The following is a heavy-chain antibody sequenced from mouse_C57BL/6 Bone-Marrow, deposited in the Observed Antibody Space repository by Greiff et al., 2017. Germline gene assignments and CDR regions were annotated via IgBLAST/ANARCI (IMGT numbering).Heavy chain of an antibody. CDR2: IDPNSGGT. CDR3: AHGNYFYWYFAV. Sequence: SGPELVKPGASVKLSCKASGYTFTSYDINWVKQRPGQGLEWIGWIDPNSGGTKYNEKFKSKATLTVDKPSSTAYMQLSSLTSEDSAVYYCAHGNYFYWYFAVWGTGTTVTVSS. J-gene: IGHJ1*03. V-gene: IGHV1-72*01. CDR1: GYTFTSYD. D-gene: IGHD2-1*01.